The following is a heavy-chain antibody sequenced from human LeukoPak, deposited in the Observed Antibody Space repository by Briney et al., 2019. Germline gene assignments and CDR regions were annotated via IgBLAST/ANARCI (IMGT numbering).Heavy chain of an antibody. D-gene: IGHD3-10*01. CDR1: GGSFSGYY. CDR3: ARVWFGESYSWFDP. CDR2: INHSGST. V-gene: IGHV4-34*01. Sequence: KTSETLSLTCAVYGGSFSGYYWTWIRQPPGKGLEWIGEINHSGSTNYNPSLKSRVTISVDTSKNQFSLKLSSVTAADTAVYYCARVWFGESYSWFDPWGQGTLVTVSS. J-gene: IGHJ5*02.